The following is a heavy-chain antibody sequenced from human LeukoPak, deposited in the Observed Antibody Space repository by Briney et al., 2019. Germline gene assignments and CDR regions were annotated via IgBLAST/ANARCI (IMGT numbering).Heavy chain of an antibody. J-gene: IGHJ4*01. CDR3: AASGPLDSSGYYHYFDY. CDR2: INHSGST. CDR1: GGSFSGYY. Sequence: SETLSLTCAVYGGSFSGYYWSWIRQPPGKGLEWIGEINHSGSTNYNPSLKSRVTISVDTSKNQFSLKLSSVTAADTAVYYCAASGPLDSSGYYHYFDYWGQEPWSPSPQ. D-gene: IGHD3-22*01. V-gene: IGHV4-34*01.